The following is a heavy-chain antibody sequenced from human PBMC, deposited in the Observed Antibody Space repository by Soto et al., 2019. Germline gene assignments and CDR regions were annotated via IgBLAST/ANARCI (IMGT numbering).Heavy chain of an antibody. Sequence: QVQLVQSGAEVKKPGSSVKVSCKASGGTFSSYAISWVRQDPGQGLEWMGGIIPIFGTANYAQKFQGRVTITADQCTSTAYRELSSLRSEYTAVYYCARGCSSTSCYRRWFDPWGQGTLVTVSS. V-gene: IGHV1-69*01. CDR1: GGTFSSYA. CDR3: ARGCSSTSCYRRWFDP. D-gene: IGHD2-2*02. CDR2: IIPIFGTA. J-gene: IGHJ5*02.